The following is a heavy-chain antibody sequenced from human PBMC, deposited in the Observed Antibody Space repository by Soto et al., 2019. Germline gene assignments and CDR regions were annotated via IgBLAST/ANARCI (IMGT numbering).Heavy chain of an antibody. V-gene: IGHV3-21*01. CDR2: ISSRSSYI. D-gene: IGHD1-7*01. J-gene: IGHJ4*02. CDR1: GFTFSSYS. Sequence: EVQLVESGGGLVKPGGSLRLSCAASGFTFSSYSMNWVRQAPGKGLEWVSSISSRSSYIYYADSVKGRFTISRDKAKNSLYLQINSLRAEDTAVYYCAREGYNWNYKGDYWGQGTLVTVSS. CDR3: AREGYNWNYKGDY.